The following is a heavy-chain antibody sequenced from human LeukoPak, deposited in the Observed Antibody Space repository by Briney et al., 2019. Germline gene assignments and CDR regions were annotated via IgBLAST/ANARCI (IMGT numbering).Heavy chain of an antibody. J-gene: IGHJ6*02. CDR2: IYYSGST. CDR3: VTPGLRITMIVVVITLGIYYYYGMDV. Sequence: NPSETLSLTCTVSGGSISSSSYYWGWIRQPPGKGLEWIGYIYYSGSTNYNPSLKSRVTISVDTSKNQFSLKLSSVTAADTAVYPLVTPGLRITMIVVVITLGIYYYYGMDVWGQGTTVTVSS. D-gene: IGHD3-22*01. CDR1: GGSISSSSYY. V-gene: IGHV4-61*05.